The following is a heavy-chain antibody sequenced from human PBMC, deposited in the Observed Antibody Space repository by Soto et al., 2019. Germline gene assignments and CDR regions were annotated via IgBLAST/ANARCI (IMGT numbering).Heavy chain of an antibody. V-gene: IGHV4-59*12. CDR2: IYYSGST. J-gene: IGHJ4*02. CDR1: GGSISSYY. D-gene: IGHD4-17*01. Sequence: SETLSLTCTVSGGSISSYYWSWIRQPPGKGLEWIGYIYYSGSTNYNPSLKSRVTISVDTSKNQFSLKLSSVTAADTAVYYCARASPRDYGDHDYWGQGTLVTVSS. CDR3: ARASPRDYGDHDY.